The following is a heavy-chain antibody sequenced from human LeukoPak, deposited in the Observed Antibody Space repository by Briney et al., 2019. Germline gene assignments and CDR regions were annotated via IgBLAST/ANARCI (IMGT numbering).Heavy chain of an antibody. CDR1: GFTFNKCA. V-gene: IGHV3-30*04. J-gene: IGHJ4*02. CDR2: ISNDGVTR. D-gene: IGHD3-22*01. Sequence: RPGGSLRLSCAASGFTFNKCAIHWARQAPGKGLEWVAVISNDGVTRIFANSVKGRFTISRDNWKNTLYLQLSSLRVEDTAVYYCVREGYYDSGGPFSGYFDYWGRGDLVTVSS. CDR3: VREGYYDSGGPFSGYFDY.